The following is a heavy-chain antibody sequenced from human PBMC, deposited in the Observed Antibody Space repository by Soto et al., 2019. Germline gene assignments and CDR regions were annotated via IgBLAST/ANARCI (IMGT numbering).Heavy chain of an antibody. J-gene: IGHJ4*02. CDR1: GYSFTSYW. Sequence: PGESLKISCKGSGYSFTSYWISWVRQMPGKGLEWVGRIDPSDSYTNYSPSFQGHVTISADKSISTAYLQWSSLKASDTAMYYCARHNSDSSGWSSFDYWGQGTLVTVSS. V-gene: IGHV5-10-1*01. CDR2: IDPSDSYT. D-gene: IGHD6-19*01. CDR3: ARHNSDSSGWSSFDY.